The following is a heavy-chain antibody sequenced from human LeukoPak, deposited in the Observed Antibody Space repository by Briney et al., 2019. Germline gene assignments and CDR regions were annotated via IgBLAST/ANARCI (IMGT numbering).Heavy chain of an antibody. CDR1: GGSISSYY. CDR3: ARHVVQLWLFDY. J-gene: IGHJ4*02. V-gene: IGHV4-39*01. CDR2: IYYSGST. Sequence: SETLSLTCTVSGGSISSYYWGWIRQPPGKGLEWIGSIYYSGSTYYSPSLKSRVTISVDTSKNQFSLKLSSVTAADTAVYYCARHVVQLWLFDYWGQGTLVTVSS. D-gene: IGHD5-18*01.